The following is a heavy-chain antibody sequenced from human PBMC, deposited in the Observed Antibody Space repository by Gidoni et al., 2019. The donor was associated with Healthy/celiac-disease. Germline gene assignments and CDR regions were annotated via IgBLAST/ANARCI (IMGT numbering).Heavy chain of an antibody. J-gene: IGHJ6*02. CDR1: GGSISSGDYY. CDR3: ARAGDYYDSSGQGYGMDV. D-gene: IGHD3-22*01. V-gene: IGHV4-30-4*01. Sequence: QVQLQESGPGLVKPSQTLSLTCTVSGGSISSGDYYWSWIRQPPGKGLEWIGYIYYSGSTYYNPSLKSRVTISVDTSKNQFSLKLSSVTAADTAVYYCARAGDYYDSSGQGYGMDVWGQGTTVTVSS. CDR2: IYYSGST.